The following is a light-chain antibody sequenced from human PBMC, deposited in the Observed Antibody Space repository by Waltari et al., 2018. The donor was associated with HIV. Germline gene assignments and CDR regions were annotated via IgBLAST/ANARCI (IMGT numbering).Light chain of an antibody. CDR1: QTINKY. V-gene: IGKV1-39*01. J-gene: IGKJ2*01. CDR3: QQSYSFPLT. CDR2: AAS. Sequence: DVPLNQSPSSLSASIRDRVILTCRSNQTINKYLNWYQHQPGKAPSLLIYAASSLHSGVPARFGGSGSGTDFTLTISSLQPEDFATYYCQQSYSFPLTFGPGTRLEIK.